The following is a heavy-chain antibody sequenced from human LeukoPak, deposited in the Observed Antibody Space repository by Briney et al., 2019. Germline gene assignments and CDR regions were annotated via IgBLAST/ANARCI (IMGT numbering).Heavy chain of an antibody. Sequence: GGSLRLSCAASGFTFSSYGVHWVRQAPGKGLEWVAVIWYDGSNKYYADSVKGRFTISRDNSKNTLYLQMNSLRAEDTAVYYCAREGPDVYFDYWGQGTMVTVSS. J-gene: IGHJ4*02. V-gene: IGHV3-33*01. CDR3: AREGPDVYFDY. CDR1: GFTFSSYG. D-gene: IGHD5-24*01. CDR2: IWYDGSNK.